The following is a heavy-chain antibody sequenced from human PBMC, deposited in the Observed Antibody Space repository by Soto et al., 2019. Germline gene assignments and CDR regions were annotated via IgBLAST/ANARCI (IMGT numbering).Heavy chain of an antibody. Sequence: QVQLVESGGGVVQPGRSLRLSCAASGFTFSSYGMHWVRQAPGKGLEWVAVIWYDGSNKYYADSVKGRFTISRDNSKNTLYVKMNSLRGEDRAVLYCERGDEKRPAIDYWGQGPLVTVS. V-gene: IGHV3-33*01. CDR2: IWYDGSNK. CDR3: ERGDEKRPAIDY. J-gene: IGHJ4*02. CDR1: GFTFSSYG.